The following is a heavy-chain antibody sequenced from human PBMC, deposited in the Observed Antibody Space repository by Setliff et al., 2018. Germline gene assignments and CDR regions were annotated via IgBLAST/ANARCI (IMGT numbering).Heavy chain of an antibody. Sequence: PGGSLRLSCAASGFTFSTYEMNWVRQAPGKGLEWVSYISSSGSTIYYVDSVKGRFTISRDNAKNSLYLQMNSLRAEDTAVYYCASHEPWLWNAFDIWCQGTMVTVSS. D-gene: IGHD6-19*01. V-gene: IGHV3-48*03. CDR3: ASHEPWLWNAFDI. J-gene: IGHJ3*02. CDR1: GFTFSTYE. CDR2: ISSSGSTI.